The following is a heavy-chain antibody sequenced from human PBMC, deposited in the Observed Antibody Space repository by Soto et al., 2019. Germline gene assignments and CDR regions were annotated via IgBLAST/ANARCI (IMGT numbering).Heavy chain of an antibody. CDR2: IKSKTDGGTT. D-gene: IGHD6-19*01. V-gene: IGHV3-15*01. CDR3: TTSTGSGWCAFDY. CDR1: GFSFSNAW. J-gene: IGHJ4*02. Sequence: PGGSLRLSCAASGFSFSNAWMSWVRQAPGKGLELVGRIKSKTDGGTTAYAAPVKGRFTISRDDSKNTLYLQMNSRKTEDTAVDYCTTSTGSGWCAFDYWGQGTLVTVSS.